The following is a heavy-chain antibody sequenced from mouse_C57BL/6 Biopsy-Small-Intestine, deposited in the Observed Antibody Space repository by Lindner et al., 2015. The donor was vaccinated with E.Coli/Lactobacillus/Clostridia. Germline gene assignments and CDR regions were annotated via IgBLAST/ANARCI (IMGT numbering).Heavy chain of an antibody. Sequence: SVKVSCKASGGTFSTYSLSWVRQAPGQGLEWMGRIIPMLGVTNRAQKFQGRVTYTADESTSTAYMELRGLTSNDTAVYYCARGIGLEAFDIWGQGTKVTVSS. CDR1: GGTFSTYS. J-gene: IGHJ1*01. CDR3: ARGIGLEAFDI. CDR2: IIPMLGVT. V-gene: IGHV1-64*01.